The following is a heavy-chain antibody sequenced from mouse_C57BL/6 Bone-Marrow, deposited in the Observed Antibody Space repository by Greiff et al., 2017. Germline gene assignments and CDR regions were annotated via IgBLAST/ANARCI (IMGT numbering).Heavy chain of an antibody. D-gene: IGHD1-1*01. CDR1: GYTFTDYE. Sequence: VQLQLSGAELVRPGASVTLSCKASGYTFTDYEMHWVTQTPVHGLEWIGAIDPETGGTAYNQKFKGKAILTADKSSSTAYMELRSLTSEDSAVYYCTREGDYYGSSPGNVDVWGTGTRVTVAS. J-gene: IGHJ1*03. CDR3: TREGDYYGSSPGNVDV. V-gene: IGHV1-15*01. CDR2: IDPETGGT.